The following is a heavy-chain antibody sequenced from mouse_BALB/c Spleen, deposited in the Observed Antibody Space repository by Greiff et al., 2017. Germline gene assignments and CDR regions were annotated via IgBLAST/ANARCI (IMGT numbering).Heavy chain of an antibody. CDR1: GFSLTSYG. Sequence: VKLVESGPGLVQPSQSLSITCTVSGFSLTSYGVHWVRQSPGKGLEWLGVIWSGGSTDYNAAFISRLSISKDNSKSQVFFKMNSLQANDTAIYYCARKDGNYGGFAYWGQGTLVTVSA. CDR3: ARKDGNYGGFAY. V-gene: IGHV2-2*02. D-gene: IGHD2-1*01. J-gene: IGHJ3*01. CDR2: IWSGGST.